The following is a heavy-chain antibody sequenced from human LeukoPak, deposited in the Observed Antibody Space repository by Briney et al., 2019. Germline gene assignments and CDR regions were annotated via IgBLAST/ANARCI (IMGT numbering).Heavy chain of an antibody. J-gene: IGHJ4*02. D-gene: IGHD6-6*01. V-gene: IGHV5-51*01. CDR3: ARQVSGSSAGY. CDR1: GYTFTKYW. Sequence: GESLKISCMGSGYTFTKYWIGWVRQMPGKGLEWMGIIYPGDSDTRYSPSFQGQVTISADKSISTAYLQWSSLKASDTAMYYCARQVSGSSAGYWGQGTLVTVSS. CDR2: IYPGDSDT.